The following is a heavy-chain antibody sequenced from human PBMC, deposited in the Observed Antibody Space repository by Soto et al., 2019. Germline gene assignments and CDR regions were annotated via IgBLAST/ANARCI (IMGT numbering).Heavy chain of an antibody. J-gene: IGHJ6*02. CDR2: IRSRANSYAT. D-gene: IGHD5-18*01. Sequence: GGSLRLSCAASGFTFSGSSMHWVRQASGKGLEWVGRIRSRANSYATAYAASVKGRFTISRDDSKNTAYLQMDSLKTEDTAVYYCMNVDTPTCGMDVWGQGTMVT. V-gene: IGHV3-73*01. CDR1: GFTFSGSS. CDR3: MNVDTPTCGMDV.